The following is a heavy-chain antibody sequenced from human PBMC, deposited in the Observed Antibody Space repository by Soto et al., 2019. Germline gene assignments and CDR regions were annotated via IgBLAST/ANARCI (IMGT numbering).Heavy chain of an antibody. J-gene: IGHJ4*02. CDR2: ISGSGGST. CDR3: AKSGIVVVVAAIYPYYFDY. V-gene: IGHV3-23*01. CDR1: GFTFSSYA. D-gene: IGHD2-15*01. Sequence: EVQLLESGGGLVQPGGSLRLSCAASGFTFSSYAMSWVRQAPGKGLDWVSAISGSGGSTYYADSVKGRFTISRDNSKNTLYLQLNSLRAEDTAVYYCAKSGIVVVVAAIYPYYFDYWGQGTLVTVSS.